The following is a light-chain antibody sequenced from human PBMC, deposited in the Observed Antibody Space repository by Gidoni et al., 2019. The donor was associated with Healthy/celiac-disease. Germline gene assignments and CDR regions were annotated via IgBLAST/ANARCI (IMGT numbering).Light chain of an antibody. CDR2: SNN. CDR1: SSNIGSNT. V-gene: IGLV1-44*01. CDR3: AAWDDSLNVFL. Sequence: QSVLTQPPSASGTPGQRVTISCSGSSSNIGSNTVNWYQQLPGTAPKLLIYSNNQRPSGVPDRFSGSKSGTSASLAISGLQSEDEADYYCAAWDDSLNVFLFGGGTKLTVL. J-gene: IGLJ2*01.